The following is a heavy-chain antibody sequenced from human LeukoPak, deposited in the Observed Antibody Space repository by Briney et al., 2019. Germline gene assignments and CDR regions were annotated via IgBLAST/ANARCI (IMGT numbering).Heavy chain of an antibody. J-gene: IGHJ4*02. Sequence: SETLSLTCTVSGGSISSGDYYWGWIRQPPGKGLEWIGSIYYSGSTYYNPSLKSRVTISVDTSKNQFSLKLSSVTAADTAVYYCARLTRSSWYYFDYWGQGTLVTVSS. CDR1: GGSISSGDYY. CDR3: ARLTRSSWYYFDY. CDR2: IYYSGST. V-gene: IGHV4-39*01. D-gene: IGHD6-13*01.